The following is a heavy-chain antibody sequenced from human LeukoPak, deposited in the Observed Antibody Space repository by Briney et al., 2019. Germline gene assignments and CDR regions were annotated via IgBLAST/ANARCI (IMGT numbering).Heavy chain of an antibody. J-gene: IGHJ4*02. CDR2: ISSTSSHI. Sequence: GGSLRLSCEASGFIFSSYSMNWVRQAPGKGLEWVSSISSTSSHIYYADSVRGRFIISRDDAKNSLYLQMNSLRAEDTAVYYCARDGTDYYDSSGYYQYWGQGTLVTVSS. D-gene: IGHD3-22*01. V-gene: IGHV3-21*01. CDR3: ARDGTDYYDSSGYYQY. CDR1: GFIFSSYS.